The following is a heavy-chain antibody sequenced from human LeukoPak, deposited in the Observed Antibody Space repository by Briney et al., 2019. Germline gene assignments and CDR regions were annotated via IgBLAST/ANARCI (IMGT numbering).Heavy chain of an antibody. D-gene: IGHD5-12*01. CDR1: GGSISSYY. Sequence: SETLSLTCTVSGGSISSYYWSWIRQPAGKGLEWIGRIYTSGSTNYNPSLKSRVTMSVDTSKNQFSLKLSSVTAADTAVYYCAREAGGYDSPYYYYYMDVWGKGTTVTVSS. CDR2: IYTSGST. J-gene: IGHJ6*03. V-gene: IGHV4-4*07. CDR3: AREAGGYDSPYYYYYMDV.